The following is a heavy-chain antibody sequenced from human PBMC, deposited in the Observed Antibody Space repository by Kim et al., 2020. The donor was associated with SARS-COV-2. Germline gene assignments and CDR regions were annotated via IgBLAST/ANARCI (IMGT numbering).Heavy chain of an antibody. V-gene: IGHV3-13*01. J-gene: IGHJ5*01. Sequence: GGSLRLSCEASGFTFSLYHMHWVRQIAGRGLEWIAAIGSAGDSFYPGSVKGRFTISRENAGNSIHLQMNNLRAGDTAVYFCARGVRGYSSSWYIFDSWGRGTQVTVSS. CDR1: GFTFSLYH. CDR3: ARGVRGYSSSWYIFDS. D-gene: IGHD6-13*01. CDR2: IGSAGDS.